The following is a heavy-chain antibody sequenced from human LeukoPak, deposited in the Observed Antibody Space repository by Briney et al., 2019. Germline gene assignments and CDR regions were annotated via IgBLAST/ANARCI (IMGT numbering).Heavy chain of an antibody. CDR2: ISWNSGSI. CDR1: GFTFDDYA. J-gene: IGHJ6*04. Sequence: PGGSLRLSCAASGFTFDDYAMHWVRQAPGKGLEWVSGISWNSGSIGYADSVKGRFTISRDNAKNSLYLQMNSLRAEGTALYYCAKAMIVVVMISGMDVWGKGTTVTVSS. CDR3: AKAMIVVVMISGMDV. D-gene: IGHD3-22*01. V-gene: IGHV3-9*01.